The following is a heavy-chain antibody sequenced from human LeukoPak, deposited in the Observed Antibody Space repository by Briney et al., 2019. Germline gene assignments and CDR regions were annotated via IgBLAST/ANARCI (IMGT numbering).Heavy chain of an antibody. CDR2: FDPEDGET. D-gene: IGHD2-2*01. Sequence: ASVKVSCKVSGYTLTELSTHWVRQAPGKGLEWMGGFDPEDGETIYAQKFQGRVTMTEDTSTDTAYMELSSLRSEDTAVYYCATYAVPAAAYYYYYYMDVWGKGTTVTVSS. CDR1: GYTLTELS. V-gene: IGHV1-24*01. J-gene: IGHJ6*03. CDR3: ATYAVPAAAYYYYYYMDV.